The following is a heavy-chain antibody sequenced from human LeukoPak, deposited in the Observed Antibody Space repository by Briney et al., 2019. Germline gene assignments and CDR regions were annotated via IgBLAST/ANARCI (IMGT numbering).Heavy chain of an antibody. V-gene: IGHV4-4*07. D-gene: IGHD3-22*01. CDR3: ARDRYYYASSGYTFDY. CDR2: IYTSGST. Sequence: PSETLSLTCTVSGGSISSYYWSWIRQPAGKGLEWIGRIYTSGSTNYNPSLKSRVTMSVDTSKNQFSLKLSSVTAADTAVYYCARDRYYYASSGYTFDYWGQGTLVTVSS. J-gene: IGHJ4*02. CDR1: GGSISSYY.